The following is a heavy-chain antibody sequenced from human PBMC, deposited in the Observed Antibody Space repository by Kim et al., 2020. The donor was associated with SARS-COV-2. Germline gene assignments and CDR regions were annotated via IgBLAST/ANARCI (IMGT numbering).Heavy chain of an antibody. CDR3: ARASTGVFDY. CDR2: RT. D-gene: IGHD3-10*01. Sequence: RTSYADSVKGRFTISRDNAKNTLYLQMNSLRAEDTAVYYCARASTGVFDYWGQGTLVTVSS. J-gene: IGHJ4*02. V-gene: IGHV3-74*01.